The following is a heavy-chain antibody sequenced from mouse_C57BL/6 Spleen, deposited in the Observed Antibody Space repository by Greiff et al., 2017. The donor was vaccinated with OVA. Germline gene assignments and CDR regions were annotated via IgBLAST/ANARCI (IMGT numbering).Heavy chain of an antibody. D-gene: IGHD2-1*01. CDR3: ARNGLYGNYPAMDY. CDR2: IWSGGST. J-gene: IGHJ4*01. CDR1: GFSLTSYG. V-gene: IGHV2-2*01. Sequence: VQLQQSGPGLVQPSQSLSITCTVSGFSLTSYGVHWVRQSPGKGLEWLGVIWSGGSTDYNAAFISRLSICKDNSKSQVFFKMNSLQADDTAIYYCARNGLYGNYPAMDYWGQGTSVTVSS.